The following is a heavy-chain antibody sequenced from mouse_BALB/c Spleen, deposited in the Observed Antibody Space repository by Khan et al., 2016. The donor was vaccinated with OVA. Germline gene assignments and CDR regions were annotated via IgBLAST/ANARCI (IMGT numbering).Heavy chain of an antibody. CDR2: ISYSGST. V-gene: IGHV3-2*02. J-gene: IGHJ2*01. CDR3: ARTASIKY. D-gene: IGHD1-2*01. Sequence: EVKLEESGPGLVKPSQSLSLTCTVTGYSITSGYGWNWIRQFPGNKLEWMGYISYSGSTNYNPSLKSRISNTRDTSKKQLFLQLNSVTTEDTATYSCARTASIKYWGQGTTLTVSS. CDR1: GYSITSGYG.